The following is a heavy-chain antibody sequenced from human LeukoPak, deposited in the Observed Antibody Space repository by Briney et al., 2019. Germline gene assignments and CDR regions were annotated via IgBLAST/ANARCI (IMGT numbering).Heavy chain of an antibody. Sequence: PSETLSLTCAVSGYSISSGYYWGWIRQPPGKGLEWIVSIYHSGSTYYNPSLKSRVTISVDTSKNQFSLKLSSVTAADTAVYYCARHVRSYNYMDVWGKGTTVTVSS. CDR1: GYSISSGYY. V-gene: IGHV4-38-2*01. D-gene: IGHD3-10*02. J-gene: IGHJ6*03. CDR2: IYHSGST. CDR3: ARHVRSYNYMDV.